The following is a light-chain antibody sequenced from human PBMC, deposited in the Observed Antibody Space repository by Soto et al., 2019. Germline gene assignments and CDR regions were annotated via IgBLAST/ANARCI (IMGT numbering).Light chain of an antibody. CDR3: SSYTSSSTLYV. V-gene: IGLV2-14*01. CDR1: SSDVAKYNY. Sequence: QSALTQPASVSGSPGQSITISCTGTSSDVAKYNYVSWYQQHPGRAPKLMIYEVTNRPSGVSLRFSGSKSGNTASLTISGLQADDEADYYCSSYTSSSTLYVFGTGTKLTVL. J-gene: IGLJ1*01. CDR2: EVT.